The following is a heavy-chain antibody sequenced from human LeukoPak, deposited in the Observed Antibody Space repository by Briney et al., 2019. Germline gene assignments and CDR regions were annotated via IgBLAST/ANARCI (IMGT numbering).Heavy chain of an antibody. CDR1: GYTFTSYG. CDR2: INAYNGNT. J-gene: IGHJ4*02. CDR3: ARDFLESGVVPSHFDY. V-gene: IGHV1-18*01. Sequence: ASVKVSCKASGYTFTSYGISWVRQAPGQGLEWMGWINAYNGNTNYAQKLQGRVTMTTDTSTSTAYTELRSLRSDDTAVYYCARDFLESGVVPSHFDYWGQGTLVTVSS. D-gene: IGHD3-3*01.